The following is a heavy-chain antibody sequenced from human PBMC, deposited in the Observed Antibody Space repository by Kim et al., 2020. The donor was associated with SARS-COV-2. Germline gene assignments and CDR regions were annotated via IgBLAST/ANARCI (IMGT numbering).Heavy chain of an antibody. D-gene: IGHD3-22*01. V-gene: IGHV3-53*01. CDR1: GFTVSSNY. J-gene: IGHJ4*02. Sequence: GGSLRLSCAASGFTVSSNYMSWVRQAPGKGLEWVSVIYSGGSTYYADSVKGRFTISRDNSKNTLYLQMNSLRAEDTAVYYCARAGGDSSGYLIFDYWGQGTLVTVSS. CDR3: ARAGGDSSGYLIFDY. CDR2: IYSGGST.